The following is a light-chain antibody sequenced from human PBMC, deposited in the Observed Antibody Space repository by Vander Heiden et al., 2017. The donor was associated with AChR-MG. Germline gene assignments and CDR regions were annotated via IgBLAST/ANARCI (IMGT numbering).Light chain of an antibody. V-gene: IGLV2-14*01. CDR2: DVS. J-gene: IGLJ2*01. Sequence: QSALTQPGSVPASAGQSLHRPCPGTSSDVDGYNYVAWYQQHPGKAPKLSIYDVSNRPSGVSNRFSGSKSGNTASLTISGLQAEDEADYYCSSYTSSSTLFGGGTKLTVL. CDR3: SSYTSSSTL. CDR1: SSDVDGYNY.